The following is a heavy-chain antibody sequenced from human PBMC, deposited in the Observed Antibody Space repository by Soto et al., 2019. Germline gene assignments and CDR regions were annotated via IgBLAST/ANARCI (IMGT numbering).Heavy chain of an antibody. V-gene: IGHV3-74*01. CDR2: IKGDGTNT. CDR1: GFTVSSYW. J-gene: IGHJ4*02. D-gene: IGHD3-10*01. Sequence: PGGSLRLSCAASGFTVSSYWMHWVRQVPGKGLVWVSRIKGDGTNTGYADSVKGRFTISRDNVKNTLYLQMNSLRAEDTAVYYCARGLTGYYGFDYWGQGTLVTVSS. CDR3: ARGLTGYYGFDY.